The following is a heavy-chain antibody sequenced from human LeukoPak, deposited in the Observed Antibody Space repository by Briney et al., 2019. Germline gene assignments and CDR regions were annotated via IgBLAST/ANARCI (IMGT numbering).Heavy chain of an antibody. CDR1: GGYISSSSYY. Sequence: SETLSLTCTVSGGYISSSSYYWGWIRQPPGKGLEWIGSIYYSGSTYYNPSLKSRVTISVDTSKNQFSLKLSSVTAADTAVNYCARRGYDFWSGYHAEAFDIWGQGTMVTVSS. V-gene: IGHV4-39*01. CDR3: ARRGYDFWSGYHAEAFDI. J-gene: IGHJ3*02. D-gene: IGHD3-3*01. CDR2: IYYSGST.